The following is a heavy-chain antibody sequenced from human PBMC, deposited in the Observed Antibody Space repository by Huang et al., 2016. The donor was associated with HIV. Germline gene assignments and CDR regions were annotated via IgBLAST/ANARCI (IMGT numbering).Heavy chain of an antibody. CDR2: VNEGGAT. D-gene: IGHD3-3*01. CDR1: GGSFTGNY. J-gene: IGHJ6*02. Sequence: QMQLQQRGAGLLKPSETLSLTCGVSGGSFTGNYLTWIRQAPGKGLEWIGEVNEGGATTYSPSLNGRVTISLDKSKRELSLNLRSVTAADTAVYYCARQWTILEWLLGLDVWGQGTTVIVSS. CDR3: ARQWTILEWLLGLDV. V-gene: IGHV4-34*02.